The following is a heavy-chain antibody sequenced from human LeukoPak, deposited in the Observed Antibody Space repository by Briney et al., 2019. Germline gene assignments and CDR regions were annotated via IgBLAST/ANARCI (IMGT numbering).Heavy chain of an antibody. V-gene: IGHV3-23*01. Sequence: GGSLRLSCAASGFTFSTYAMSWVRQAPGKGLEWVSGINGSGGRTYYANSVKGRFTISRDNSKNTLYLQMNSLRAEDTAVYYCAKSYSEKFDWGQGTLVTVSS. CDR1: GFTFSTYA. D-gene: IGHD1-26*01. CDR2: INGSGGRT. CDR3: AKSYSEKFD. J-gene: IGHJ4*02.